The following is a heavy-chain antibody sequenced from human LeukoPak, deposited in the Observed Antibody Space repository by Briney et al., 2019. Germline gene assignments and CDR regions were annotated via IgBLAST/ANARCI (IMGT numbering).Heavy chain of an antibody. CDR1: GFTFSSYG. D-gene: IGHD6-13*01. Sequence: GRSLRLSCAVSGFTFSSYGMRWVREAPGKGLEGVAVISFDGSNKYYPDSLRGRFTFSRDNSKNTLYLQMNSLRAEDTAVYYCAKGYVAAGTRPRGLGYGMDVWGKGTTVTVSS. CDR2: ISFDGSNK. J-gene: IGHJ6*04. V-gene: IGHV3-30*18. CDR3: AKGYVAAGTRPRGLGYGMDV.